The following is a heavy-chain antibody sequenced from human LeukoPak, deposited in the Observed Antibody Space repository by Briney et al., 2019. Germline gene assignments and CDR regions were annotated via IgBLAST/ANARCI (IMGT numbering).Heavy chain of an antibody. J-gene: IGHJ4*02. CDR3: ARGWSSSSYFNF. V-gene: IGHV4-4*07. Sequence: SETLSLTCTVSGASVSRYYWNWIRQPAGKGLEWIGRIYDSGTTNSNPSLKSRVAMSVDTSRNQFSLQLFSLTAADTAVYYCARGWSSSSYFNFWGQGILATVSS. D-gene: IGHD6-6*01. CDR2: IYDSGTT. CDR1: GASVSRYY.